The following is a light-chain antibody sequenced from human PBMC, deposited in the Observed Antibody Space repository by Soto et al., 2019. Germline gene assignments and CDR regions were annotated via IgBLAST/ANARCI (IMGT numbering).Light chain of an antibody. V-gene: IGKV1-39*01. Sequence: DIQMTQSPSSLSASVGDRVTITCRAGQSISSYLNWYQQRPGKAPKLLNYAAYIMQSMVPSRFSGSGSVTDFTLTISSLQSAGYAAYYCEQSYSTTSSTFGAGT. CDR2: AAY. CDR3: EQSYSTTSST. J-gene: IGKJ3*01. CDR1: QSISSY.